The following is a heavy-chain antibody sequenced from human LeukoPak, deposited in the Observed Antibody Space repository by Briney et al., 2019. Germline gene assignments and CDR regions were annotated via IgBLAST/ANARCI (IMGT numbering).Heavy chain of an antibody. CDR2: INPNSGGT. CDR1: GYTFTGYY. CDR3: ARDLNCSSTSCYVY. V-gene: IGHV1-2*02. Sequence: GASVKVSCKASGYTFTGYYMHWVRQAPGQGLEWMGWINPNSGGTNYAQKFQGRVTMTRDTSISTAYMELSRLRSDDTAVYYCARDLNCSSTSCYVYWGQGTLVTVSS. D-gene: IGHD2-2*01. J-gene: IGHJ4*02.